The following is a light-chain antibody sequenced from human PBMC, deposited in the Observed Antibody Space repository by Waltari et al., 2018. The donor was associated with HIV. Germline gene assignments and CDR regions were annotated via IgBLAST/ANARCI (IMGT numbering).Light chain of an antibody. CDR1: QSVSSY. J-gene: IGKJ4*01. CDR3: QQRSNWPPA. V-gene: IGKV3-11*01. Sequence: EIVWTQSQAPLPWSPGDRATLSCRASQSVSSYFAWYQQKPGQAPRLLIYDASKRATGIPARFSGSGSGTDFTLTINSLEPEDFAVYYCQQRSNWPPAFGGGTKVEIK. CDR2: DAS.